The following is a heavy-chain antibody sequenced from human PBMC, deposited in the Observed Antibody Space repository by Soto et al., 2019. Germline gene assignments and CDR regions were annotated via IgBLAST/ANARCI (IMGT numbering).Heavy chain of an antibody. D-gene: IGHD6-13*01. CDR1: GFTFSDYA. V-gene: IGHV3-23*01. CDR3: ARIASTSWYIRGHIEQ. J-gene: IGHJ4*02. CDR2: IGGNGALT. Sequence: EVHLLESGGGLVQPGGSVRLSCAASGFTFSDYAMTWVRQAPGRGLEWVSAIGGNGALTYYADSVKGQFTISMDNSKNFLTLQMTALRGDDTPIYYCARIASTSWYIRGHIEQWGQGTLLTVSS.